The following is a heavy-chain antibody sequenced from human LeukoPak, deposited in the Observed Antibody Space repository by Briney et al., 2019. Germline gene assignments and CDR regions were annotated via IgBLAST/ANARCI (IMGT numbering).Heavy chain of an antibody. CDR3: AKDEVVVIILSEYFQH. CDR2: IYSGGST. CDR1: GFTVSSNY. V-gene: IGHV3-66*01. Sequence: GGSLRLSCAASGFTVSSNYTSWVRQAPGKGLEWVSVIYSGGSTYYADSVKGRFTISRDNSKNTLYLQMNSLRAEDTAVYYCAKDEVVVIILSEYFQHWGQGTLVTVSS. D-gene: IGHD3-3*01. J-gene: IGHJ1*01.